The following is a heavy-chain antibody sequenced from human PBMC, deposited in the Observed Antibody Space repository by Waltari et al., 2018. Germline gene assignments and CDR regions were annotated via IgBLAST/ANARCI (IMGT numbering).Heavy chain of an antibody. V-gene: IGHV4-38-2*01. CDR3: SRQVLGYCTSAACRRLES. CDR2: IYHAGDT. CDR1: GYSINSGYY. D-gene: IGHD2-2*03. Sequence: QVQLQESGTGLVKPSETLSLTCDVSGYSINSGYYWGGIRQSPGKGLEWIATIYHAGDTFYNPSLKSRVTISMDTSKNQFSLKLNSVTAADTAVYFCSRQVLGYCTSAACRRLESWGQGTLVTVSS. J-gene: IGHJ4*02.